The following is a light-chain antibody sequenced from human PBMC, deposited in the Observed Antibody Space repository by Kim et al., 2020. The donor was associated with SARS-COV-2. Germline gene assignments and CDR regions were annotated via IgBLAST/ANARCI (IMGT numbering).Light chain of an antibody. Sequence: DIQMTQSPSSLSASVGDRVTITCQASQDTSNYLNWYQQKPGKAPKLLIYDASNLETGVPSRFSGSGSGTDFTFTISSLQPEDIATYYCQQYVNLPPYTFGQGTKLEI. CDR1: QDTSNY. J-gene: IGKJ2*01. V-gene: IGKV1-33*01. CDR2: DAS. CDR3: QQYVNLPPYT.